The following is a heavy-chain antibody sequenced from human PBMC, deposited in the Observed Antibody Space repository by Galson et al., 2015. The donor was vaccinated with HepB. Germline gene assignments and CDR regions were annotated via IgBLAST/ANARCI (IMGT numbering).Heavy chain of an antibody. V-gene: IGHV5-51*03. Sequence: QSGAEVKKPGESLKISCKTSGFRFTSHWIGWVRQMPGKGLEWMGIIYPGDPDTRYNPSFQGQITISADKSITTAYVQWSSLRASDTAIYYCARLGGTGYDKNYYDMDVWGQGATVTVSS. CDR2: IYPGDPDT. CDR3: ARLGGTGYDKNYYDMDV. D-gene: IGHD5-12*01. J-gene: IGHJ6*02. CDR1: GFRFTSHW.